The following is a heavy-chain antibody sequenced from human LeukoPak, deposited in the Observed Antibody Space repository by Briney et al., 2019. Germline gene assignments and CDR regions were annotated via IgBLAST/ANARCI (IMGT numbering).Heavy chain of an antibody. Sequence: PGGSLRLSCAASGFTFDDYGMSWVRQAPGKRLEWVSGINWNGGSTGYADSVKGRFTISRDNAKNSLYLQMNSLRAEDTALYYCARATTRVYDSSGLYYFDYWGQGTLVTVSS. V-gene: IGHV3-20*04. D-gene: IGHD3-22*01. CDR1: GFTFDDYG. CDR2: INWNGGST. CDR3: ARATTRVYDSSGLYYFDY. J-gene: IGHJ4*02.